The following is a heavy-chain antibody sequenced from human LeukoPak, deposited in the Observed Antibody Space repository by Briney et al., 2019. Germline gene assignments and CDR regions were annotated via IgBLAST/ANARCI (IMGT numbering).Heavy chain of an antibody. V-gene: IGHV1-24*01. CDR1: GYSLTELS. D-gene: IGHD6-19*01. CDR2: FDLEDGET. Sequence: ASVKVSCKVSGYSLTELSLHWVRQAPGKGLEWMGGFDLEDGETIYAQKFQGRVTMTEDTSTDTAYMDLSGLISEDTAMYYCATVGQWLYDAFDIWGQGTVVTVSS. CDR3: ATVGQWLYDAFDI. J-gene: IGHJ3*02.